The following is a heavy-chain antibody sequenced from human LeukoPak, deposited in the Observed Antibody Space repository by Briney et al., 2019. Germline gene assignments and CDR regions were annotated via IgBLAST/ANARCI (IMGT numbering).Heavy chain of an antibody. D-gene: IGHD3-16*01. CDR2: ISYDETKR. Sequence: WGSLRLSCAASGFIFSNNGMRWVRQAPGKGLEWVGVISYDETKRFYADSVKGRFTISRDNSKHTLYLQMNSLRAEDTAMYYCAKGLRGTYYTSHHYFGVDVWGQGTTVTVSS. V-gene: IGHV3-30*18. CDR1: GFIFSNNG. CDR3: AKGLRGTYYTSHHYFGVDV. J-gene: IGHJ6*02.